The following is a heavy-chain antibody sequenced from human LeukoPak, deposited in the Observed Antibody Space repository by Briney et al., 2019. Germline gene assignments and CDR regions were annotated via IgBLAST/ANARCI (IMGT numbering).Heavy chain of an antibody. D-gene: IGHD3-22*01. J-gene: IGHJ4*02. V-gene: IGHV1-69*04. Sequence: ASVKVPCKASGGTSNSHAISWVRQAPGQGLEWMGRIIPNLGTTNRAQNFQDRVTLTADKSTNTAYMEPTSLTSDDTAVYYCATTNDGGGYQWGDFFDFWGQGTLVTVSS. CDR1: GGTSNSHA. CDR3: ATTNDGGGYQWGDFFDF. CDR2: IIPNLGTT.